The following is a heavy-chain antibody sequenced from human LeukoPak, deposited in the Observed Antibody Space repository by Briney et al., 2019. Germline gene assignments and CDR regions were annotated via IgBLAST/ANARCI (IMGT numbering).Heavy chain of an antibody. CDR1: GGSISSYY. D-gene: IGHD4-23*01. V-gene: IGHV4-59*08. Sequence: SETLSLTCTVSGGSISSYYWSWIRQPPGKGLEWIGYIYHNGRTNYNPSLKGRVTISVDTSENQFSLKLSSVTAADTAAYYCASFSDYGGNFFDYWGQGTLVTVSS. J-gene: IGHJ4*02. CDR2: IYHNGRT. CDR3: ASFSDYGGNFFDY.